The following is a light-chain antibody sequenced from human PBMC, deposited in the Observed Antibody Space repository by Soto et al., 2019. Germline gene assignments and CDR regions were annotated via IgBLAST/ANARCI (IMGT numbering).Light chain of an antibody. Sequence: DIQMTQSPSSLSASVVDRFTITFRASQSISTSLNWYQQKPGKAPNLLIFTSSNLESGVPSRFSGSGSGTDFTFTISSLQPEDIATYYCQQYDNLPITFGQGTRLEIK. CDR2: TSS. J-gene: IGKJ5*01. CDR3: QQYDNLPIT. V-gene: IGKV1-33*01. CDR1: QSISTS.